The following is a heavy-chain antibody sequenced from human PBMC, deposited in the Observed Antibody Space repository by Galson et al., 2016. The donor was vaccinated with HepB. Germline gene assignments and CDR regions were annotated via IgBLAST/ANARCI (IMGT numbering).Heavy chain of an antibody. CDR1: FGSISSTVYY. CDR2: IYYSGST. J-gene: IGHJ3*02. D-gene: IGHD3-10*01. CDR3: ARVDRFYYGNDGPLLGGRGAFDI. Sequence: SETLSLTCSVAFGSISSTVYYWGWIRQPPGKGLEWLGNIYYSGSTYYNPSLKSRMHISVDTSKRQISLNLSSVTAADTATYYCARVDRFYYGNDGPLLGGRGAFDIWGQGTTVTVSS. V-gene: IGHV4-39*01.